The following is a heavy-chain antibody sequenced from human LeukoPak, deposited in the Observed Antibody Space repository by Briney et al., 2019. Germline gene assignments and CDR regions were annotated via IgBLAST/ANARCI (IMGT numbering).Heavy chain of an antibody. CDR2: INHSGST. CDR1: GESFSGYY. CDR3: ARGCGGDCYTYSYYYMDV. V-gene: IGHV4-34*01. Sequence: SETLSLTCAVYGESFSGYYWSWIRQPPGKGLEWIGEINHSGSTNYNPSLKSRVTISVDTSKNQFSLKLSSVTAADTAVYYCARGCGGDCYTYSYYYMDVWGKGTTVTVSS. J-gene: IGHJ6*03. D-gene: IGHD2-21*02.